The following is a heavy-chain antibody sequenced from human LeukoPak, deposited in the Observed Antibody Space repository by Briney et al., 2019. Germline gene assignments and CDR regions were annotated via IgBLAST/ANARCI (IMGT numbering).Heavy chain of an antibody. Sequence: SETLSLTCSVSGGSISSCTYSWGRIRRPPGKGLEWIGSFSCSGSTYYNPSLKSRVTISVDTSKSQFSLKLTSVTAADTAVYYCARKQGGQLVNTRRWFDPWGQGTLVTVSS. J-gene: IGHJ5*02. CDR1: GGSISSCTYS. CDR2: FSCSGST. D-gene: IGHD6-13*01. V-gene: IGHV4-39*07. CDR3: ARKQGGQLVNTRRWFDP.